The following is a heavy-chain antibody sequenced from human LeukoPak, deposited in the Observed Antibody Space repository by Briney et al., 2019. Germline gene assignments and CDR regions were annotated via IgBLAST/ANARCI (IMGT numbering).Heavy chain of an antibody. V-gene: IGHV3-7*01. CDR1: GFTFSDYW. J-gene: IGHJ4*02. CDR3: ARDIPSGFYTPDY. CDR2: IETDGDEK. Sequence: GGSLRLSCVASGFTFSDYWMSWVRQAPGMGLEWVVNIETDGDEKNYVDSVKGRFTISRDNAKNSLYLQMNNLRDEDTALYYCARDIPSGFYTPDYWGQGTQVTVSS. D-gene: IGHD5-12*01.